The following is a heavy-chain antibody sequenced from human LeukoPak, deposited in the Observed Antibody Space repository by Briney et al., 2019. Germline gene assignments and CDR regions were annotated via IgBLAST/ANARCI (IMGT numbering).Heavy chain of an antibody. CDR2: IYYSGST. CDR1: GGSISGYF. V-gene: IGHV4-59*08. D-gene: IGHD2-8*01. CDR3: ARYYYLNGVCSGFDS. Sequence: SETLSLTCSVSGGSISGYFWSWIRRPPGKGLEWIGWIYYSGSTNYSPSLKSRVIMSVDTSKNQFSLKLSSLTAADTADYYCARYYYLNGVCSGFDSWGQGIPVTVSS. J-gene: IGHJ4*02.